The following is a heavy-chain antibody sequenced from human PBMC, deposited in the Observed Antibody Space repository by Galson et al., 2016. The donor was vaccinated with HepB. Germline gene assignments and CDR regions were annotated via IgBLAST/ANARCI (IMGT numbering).Heavy chain of an antibody. CDR3: ARTPYRGGAFEI. CDR1: GFSLSTSGIC. CDR2: IDWDDNT. V-gene: IGHV2-70*13. Sequence: PALVTPTQTLTLTCTFSGFSLSTSGICVSWIRQPPGKALEWRALIDWDDNTDYNTSLKTRLTIPKDTSKSQVVLTMTNMDPVDTAMYYCARTPYRGGAFEILGQGTMVTVSS. J-gene: IGHJ3*02. D-gene: IGHD3-16*01.